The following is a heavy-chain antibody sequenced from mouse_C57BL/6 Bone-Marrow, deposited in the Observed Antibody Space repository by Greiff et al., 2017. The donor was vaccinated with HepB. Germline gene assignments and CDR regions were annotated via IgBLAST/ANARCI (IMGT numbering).Heavy chain of an antibody. CDR1: GYSFTSYY. CDR3: ARVRYTDYAMDY. V-gene: IGHV1-66*01. D-gene: IGHD1-1*01. Sequence: QVQLKQSGPELVKPGASVKISCKASGYSFTSYYIHWVKQRPGQGLEWIGWIYPGSGNTKYNEKFKGKATLTADTSSSTAYMQLSSLTSEDSAVYYCARVRYTDYAMDYWGQGTSVTVSS. J-gene: IGHJ4*01. CDR2: IYPGSGNT.